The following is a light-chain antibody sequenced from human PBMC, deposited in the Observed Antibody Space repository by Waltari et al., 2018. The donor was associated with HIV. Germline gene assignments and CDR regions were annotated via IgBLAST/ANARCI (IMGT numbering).Light chain of an antibody. Sequence: SSELTQDPAVSVALGQTVRITCQGDSLRSYYASWYQLKPGQAPVLVIYGKNNRPSGIPDRFAVSSSGNTASLTITGAHAEDEADYYCNSRDSSGNHLVFGGGTKLTVL. CDR1: SLRSYY. CDR2: GKN. J-gene: IGLJ3*02. CDR3: NSRDSSGNHLV. V-gene: IGLV3-19*01.